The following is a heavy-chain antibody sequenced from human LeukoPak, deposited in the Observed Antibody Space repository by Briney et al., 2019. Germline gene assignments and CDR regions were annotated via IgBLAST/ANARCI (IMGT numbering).Heavy chain of an antibody. Sequence: GGSLRLSCAASGFTFSNFWMNWVRQAPGKGLEWVANINQDGTEKFYVDSVRGRFTISRDNAKNSLYLQMNSLRADDTAVYYCARILNTGGYSYPGSLDSWGQGILVTVSS. CDR1: GFTFSNFW. CDR3: ARILNTGGYSYPGSLDS. CDR2: INQDGTEK. D-gene: IGHD2-8*02. J-gene: IGHJ4*02. V-gene: IGHV3-7*01.